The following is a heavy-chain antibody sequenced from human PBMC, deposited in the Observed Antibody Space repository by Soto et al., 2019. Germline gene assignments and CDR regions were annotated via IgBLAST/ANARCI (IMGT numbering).Heavy chain of an antibody. CDR3: ARAYYERSGYYFFDY. D-gene: IGHD3-22*01. CDR1: GGSISSYY. J-gene: IGHJ4*02. Sequence: SSETLSLTCIVSGGSISSYYWSWIRHIPGKGLEWIGYIYFSGTTSYNPSLKSRVTISGDTSKNQFSLKLSSVTAADTAVYYCARAYYERSGYYFFDYWGQGTLVTVSS. CDR2: IYFSGTT. V-gene: IGHV4-59*01.